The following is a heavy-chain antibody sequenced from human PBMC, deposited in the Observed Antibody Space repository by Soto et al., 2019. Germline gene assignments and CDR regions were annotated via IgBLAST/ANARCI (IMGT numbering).Heavy chain of an antibody. J-gene: IGHJ3*02. CDR1: GFTFDDYA. CDR2: ISWNSGSI. CDR3: AMETDYYDSSGYYYGAFDI. Sequence: VRLSCAASGFTFDDYAMHLVRQAPGKGLEWVSGISWNSGSIGYADSVKGRFTISRDNAKNSLYLQMNSLRAEDTALYYCAMETDYYDSSGYYYGAFDIWGQGTMVTVSS. V-gene: IGHV3-9*01. D-gene: IGHD3-22*01.